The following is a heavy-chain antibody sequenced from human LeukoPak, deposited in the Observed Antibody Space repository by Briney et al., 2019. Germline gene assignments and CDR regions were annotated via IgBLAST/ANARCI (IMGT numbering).Heavy chain of an antibody. CDR1: GFTFSSYG. J-gene: IGHJ4*02. D-gene: IGHD6-13*01. CDR2: IWYDGSNK. CDR3: ARDLRPGIAAGLFDY. V-gene: IGHV3-33*01. Sequence: LPGGSLRLSCAASGFTFSSYGMHWVRQAPSKGLEWVAVIWYDGSNKYYADSVEGRFTISRDNSKNTLYLQMNSLRAEDTAVYYCARDLRPGIAAGLFDYWGQGTLVTVSS.